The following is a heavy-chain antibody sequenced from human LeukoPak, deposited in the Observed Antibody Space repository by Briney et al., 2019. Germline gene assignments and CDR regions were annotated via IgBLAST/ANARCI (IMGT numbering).Heavy chain of an antibody. CDR3: AGGSSGWYKENDY. Sequence: GSLRLSCAASGFTFSSYSMNWVRQAPGKGLEWVSYISSSSSTIYYADSVKGRFTISRDNAKNSLYLQMNSLRAEDTAVYYCAGGSSGWYKENDYGGKEPLVTVS. D-gene: IGHD6-19*01. V-gene: IGHV3-48*01. CDR2: ISSSSSTI. CDR1: GFTFSSYS. J-gene: IGHJ4*02.